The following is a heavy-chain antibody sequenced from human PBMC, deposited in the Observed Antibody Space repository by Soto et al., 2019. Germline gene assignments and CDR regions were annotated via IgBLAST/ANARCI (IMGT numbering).Heavy chain of an antibody. CDR3: AKAYYGSGSLDTDYYMDV. CDR1: GFTFSSYG. D-gene: IGHD3-10*01. Sequence: PGGSLRLSCAASGFTFSSYGMHWVRQAPGKGLEWVAVISYDGSNKYYADSVKGRFTISRDNSKNTLYLQMNSLRAEDTAVYYCAKAYYGSGSLDTDYYMDVWGKGTTVTVSS. V-gene: IGHV3-30*18. CDR2: ISYDGSNK. J-gene: IGHJ6*03.